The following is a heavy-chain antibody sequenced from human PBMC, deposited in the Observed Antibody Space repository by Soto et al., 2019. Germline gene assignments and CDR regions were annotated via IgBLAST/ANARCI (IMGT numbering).Heavy chain of an antibody. D-gene: IGHD6-25*01. J-gene: IGHJ5*02. V-gene: IGHV4-39*01. Sequence: ETLSLTCPVSGGSISSSSYYWGWIRQPPGKGLEWIGSIYYSGSTYYNPSLKSRVTISVDTSKNQFSLKLSSVTAADTAVYYCARLEREEGWFDPWGQGTPVTVYS. CDR1: GGSISSSSYY. CDR3: ARLEREEGWFDP. CDR2: IYYSGST.